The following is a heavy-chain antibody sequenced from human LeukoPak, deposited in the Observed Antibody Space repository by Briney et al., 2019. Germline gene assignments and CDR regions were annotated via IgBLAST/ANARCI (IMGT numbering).Heavy chain of an antibody. V-gene: IGHV4-61*02. CDR2: IYTSGST. CDR3: ARGGSGGGVIVIGAFDI. D-gene: IGHD3-16*02. J-gene: IGHJ3*02. Sequence: PSQTLSLTCTVSGGSLSSGSYYWSWIRQPAGKGLEWIGRIYTSGSTNYNPSLKSRVTISVDTSKNQFSLKLSSVTAADTAVYYCARGGSGGGVIVIGAFDIWGQGTMVTVSS. CDR1: GGSLSSGSYY.